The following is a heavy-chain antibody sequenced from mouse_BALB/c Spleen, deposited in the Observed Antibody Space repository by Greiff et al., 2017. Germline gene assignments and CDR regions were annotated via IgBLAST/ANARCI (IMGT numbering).Heavy chain of an antibody. D-gene: IGHD4-1*01. CDR1: GFTFSDYY. Sequence: EVQVVESGGGLVKPGGSLKLSCAASGFTFSDYYMYWVRQTPEKRLEWVATISDGGSYTYYPDSVKGRITISRDNAKNNLYLQMSSLKSEDTAMYYCTREGGTGLDYWGQGTTVTVSA. CDR3: TREGGTGLDY. CDR2: ISDGGSYT. J-gene: IGHJ2*01. V-gene: IGHV5-4*02.